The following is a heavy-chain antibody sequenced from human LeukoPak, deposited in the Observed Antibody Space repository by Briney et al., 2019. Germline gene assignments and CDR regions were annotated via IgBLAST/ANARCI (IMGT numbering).Heavy chain of an antibody. V-gene: IGHV1-24*01. Sequence: ASVKVSCKVSGNSPSELSIQWVRQAPGKALECMGGFDPEEAKMVYAQNFQGRVTMTEDTSTQTAYMELSGLTSDDTAVYYCTTRSGDFWSGFVNWGQGTLVTVSS. J-gene: IGHJ4*02. CDR1: GNSPSELS. CDR3: TTRSGDFWSGFVN. CDR2: FDPEEAKM. D-gene: IGHD3-3*01.